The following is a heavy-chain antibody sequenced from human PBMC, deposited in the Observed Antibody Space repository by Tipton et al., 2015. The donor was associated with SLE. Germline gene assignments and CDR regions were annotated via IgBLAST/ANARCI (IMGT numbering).Heavy chain of an antibody. CDR3: ALTVTTDYYGMDV. Sequence: TLSLTCTVSGDSITSDIYYWGWVRRPPGRGLEWIGSVYDTGYTYYNPSLKSRVTISVDMSKIQFSLKLTSVTAADTAVYYCALTVTTDYYGMDVWGQGTTVTVSS. J-gene: IGHJ6*02. CDR1: GDSITSDIYY. CDR2: VYDTGYT. V-gene: IGHV4-39*07. D-gene: IGHD4-17*01.